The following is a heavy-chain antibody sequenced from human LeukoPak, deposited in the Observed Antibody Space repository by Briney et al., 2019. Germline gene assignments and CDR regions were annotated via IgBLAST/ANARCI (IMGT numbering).Heavy chain of an antibody. J-gene: IGHJ4*02. CDR1: GGPFSGYH. Sequence: SETLSLTCAVYGGPFSGYHWSWIRQPPGKGLEWIGEINHSGSTNYNPSLKSRVTISGDTSKNQFSLKLSSVTAADTAVYYCARGRSRLAVLRPYFDYWGQGTLVTVSS. CDR3: ARGRSRLAVLRPYFDY. V-gene: IGHV4-34*01. D-gene: IGHD4/OR15-4a*01. CDR2: INHSGST.